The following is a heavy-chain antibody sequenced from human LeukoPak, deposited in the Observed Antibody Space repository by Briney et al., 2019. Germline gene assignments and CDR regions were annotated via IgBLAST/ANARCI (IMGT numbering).Heavy chain of an antibody. V-gene: IGHV3-11*04. D-gene: IGHD6-13*01. CDR3: ARDTDSRNWNGLFDH. CDR1: GFTFSDYY. J-gene: IGHJ4*02. CDR2: ISSSGSTI. Sequence: GGSLRLSCAASGFTFSDYYMSWIRQAPGKGLEWVSYISSSGSTIYYADSVKGRFTISRDNARNSLFLQMSSLRAEDTAVYYCARDTDSRNWNGLFDHWGQGTLVTVSS.